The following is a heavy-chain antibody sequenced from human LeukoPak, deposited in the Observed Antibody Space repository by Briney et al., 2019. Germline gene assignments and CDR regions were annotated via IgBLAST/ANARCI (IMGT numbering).Heavy chain of an antibody. Sequence: PGGSLRLSCAASGFTFSSYAMSWVRQAPGKGLEWVSSISSISYINYADSVKGRFTVSRDTAKNSLYLQMNSLRAEDTAVYYCARDQYGDYALDYWGQGTLVTVSS. J-gene: IGHJ4*02. V-gene: IGHV3-21*01. CDR2: ISSISYI. D-gene: IGHD4-17*01. CDR1: GFTFSSYA. CDR3: ARDQYGDYALDY.